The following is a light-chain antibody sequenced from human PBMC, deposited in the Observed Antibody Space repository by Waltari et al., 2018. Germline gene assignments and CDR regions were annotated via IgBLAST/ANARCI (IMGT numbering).Light chain of an antibody. CDR2: GNN. CDR3: ATWDDSLSGFYV. Sequence: QSVLTQPPSASGTPGQRVTISCSGSSSNIGGNTVNWYQQLPGRAPKLLIYGNNQRPSGSPGRFSRSKSATSASLVISGLQSEDEADYYCATWDDSLSGFYVFGAGTRVTVL. CDR1: SSNIGGNT. V-gene: IGLV1-44*01. J-gene: IGLJ1*01.